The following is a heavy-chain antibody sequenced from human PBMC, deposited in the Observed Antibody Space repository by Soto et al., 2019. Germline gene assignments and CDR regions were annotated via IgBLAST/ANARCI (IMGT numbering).Heavy chain of an antibody. CDR2: IYYSGSN. D-gene: IGHD3-9*01. CDR3: ARAFYDILTGWITPYGY. J-gene: IGHJ4*02. CDR1: GGSISSGDYY. V-gene: IGHV4-30-4*01. Sequence: QVPLQESGPGLVKPSQTLSLTCTVSGGSISSGDYYWSWIRQPPGKGLEWIGYIYYSGSNYYNPSLKSRVTISVDTSKNQFSLKLSSVTAADTAVYYCARAFYDILTGWITPYGYWGQGTLVTVSS.